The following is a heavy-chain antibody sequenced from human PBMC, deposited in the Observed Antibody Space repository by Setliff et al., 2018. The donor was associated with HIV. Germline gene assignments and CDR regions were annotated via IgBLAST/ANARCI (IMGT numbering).Heavy chain of an antibody. D-gene: IGHD3-10*01. Sequence: HPGGSLRLSCVVSGYSFSTYWISWVRQAPGMGPEWVANMKGDGTETSYADSVRGRFTISRDNAKNSAYLQMNSLRAEDTAAYYCARDQRPFGFNFWGQGTMVTVSS. CDR1: GYSFSTYW. J-gene: IGHJ3*01. CDR2: MKGDGTET. V-gene: IGHV3-7*03. CDR3: ARDQRPFGFNF.